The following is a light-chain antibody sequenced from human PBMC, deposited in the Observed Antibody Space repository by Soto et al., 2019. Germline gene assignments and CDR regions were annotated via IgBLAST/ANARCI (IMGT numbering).Light chain of an antibody. V-gene: IGKV3-15*01. J-gene: IGKJ1*01. CDR2: GAS. CDR3: QQYNQWPPWT. Sequence: EIVMTQSPATLSVSPGERATLSCRASQSVNSDLAWYQQKPGQAPRLLIYGASTRATGIPARFRGSGSGTDFTLTISSLQSEDFAVYYCQQYNQWPPWTFGQGTKVEIK. CDR1: QSVNSD.